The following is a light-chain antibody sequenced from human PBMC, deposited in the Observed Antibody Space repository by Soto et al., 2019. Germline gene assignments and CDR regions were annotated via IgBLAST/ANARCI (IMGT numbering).Light chain of an antibody. CDR3: SSYAGSNNLV. Sequence: QSALTQPPSASGSPGQSVTISCTGTSSDVGGYNYVSWYQQHPGKAPILMIYEVTERPSGVPDRFSGSKSGNTASLTVSGLQAEDEADYYCSSYAGSNNLVFGGGTQLTV. V-gene: IGLV2-8*01. CDR2: EVT. J-gene: IGLJ2*01. CDR1: SSDVGGYNY.